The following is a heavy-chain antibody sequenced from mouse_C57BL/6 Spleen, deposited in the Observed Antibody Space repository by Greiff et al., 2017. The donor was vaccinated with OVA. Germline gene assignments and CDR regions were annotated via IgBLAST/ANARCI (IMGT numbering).Heavy chain of an antibody. D-gene: IGHD1-1*01. CDR3: VRQGYYGSSDLYAMDY. CDR1: GFSFNTYA. Sequence: EVKVEESGGGLVQPKGSLKLSCAASGFSFNTYAMNWVRQAPGKGLEWVARIRSKSNNYATYYADSVKDRFTISRDDSESMLYLQMNNLKTEDTAMYYWVRQGYYGSSDLYAMDYWGQGTSVTVSS. V-gene: IGHV10-1*01. CDR2: IRSKSNNYAT. J-gene: IGHJ4*01.